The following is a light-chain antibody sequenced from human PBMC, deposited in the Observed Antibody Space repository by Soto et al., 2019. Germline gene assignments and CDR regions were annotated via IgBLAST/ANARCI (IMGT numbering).Light chain of an antibody. J-gene: IGKJ1*01. V-gene: IGKV1-5*01. CDR3: QQYNSYSPRR. CDR1: QSISSW. CDR2: DAS. Sequence: DLQMTQSPSTLSASVGDRVTITCRASQSISSWLAWYQQKPGKAPKLLIYDASSLESGVPSRFSGSGSGTEFTLTISSLQPDDFATYYCQQYNSYSPRRFGQGTKVEIK.